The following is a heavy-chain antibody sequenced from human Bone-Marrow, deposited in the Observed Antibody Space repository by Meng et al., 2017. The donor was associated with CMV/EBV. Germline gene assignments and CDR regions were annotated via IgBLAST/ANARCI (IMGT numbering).Heavy chain of an antibody. Sequence: ASVKVSCKAPGYTFTRYDINWVRQATGQGLEWMGWMNPNSGNTGYAQKFQGRVTMTRNTSISTAYMELSSLRSEDTAVYYCARGRSKGVFTMVRGPRPGMDVWGQGTTVTVSS. CDR2: MNPNSGNT. J-gene: IGHJ6*02. D-gene: IGHD3-10*01. V-gene: IGHV1-8*01. CDR3: ARGRSKGVFTMVRGPRPGMDV. CDR1: GYTFTRYD.